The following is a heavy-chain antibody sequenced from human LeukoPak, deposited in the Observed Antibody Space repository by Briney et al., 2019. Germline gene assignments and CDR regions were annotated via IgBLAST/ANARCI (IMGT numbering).Heavy chain of an antibody. V-gene: IGHV3-48*04. J-gene: IGHJ4*02. Sequence: GGSLRLSCAASGFTLSNYGMNWVRQAPGKGLEWLSYISSSGSTINYADSVKGRVTISRDNAKNSLYLQMNSLRAEDTAVYYCARLSGWPYYFDYWGQGTLVTVSS. D-gene: IGHD6-19*01. CDR1: GFTLSNYG. CDR2: ISSSGSTI. CDR3: ARLSGWPYYFDY.